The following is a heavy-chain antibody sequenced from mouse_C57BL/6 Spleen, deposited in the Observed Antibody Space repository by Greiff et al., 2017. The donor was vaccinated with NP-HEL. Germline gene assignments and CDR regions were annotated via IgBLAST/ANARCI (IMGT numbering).Heavy chain of an antibody. CDR2: IDPNSGGT. D-gene: IGHD3-1*01. J-gene: IGHJ4*01. CDR1: GYTFTSYW. CDR3: ARSGYSYAMDY. Sequence: QVQLKQPGAELVKPGASVKLSCKASGYTFTSYWMHWVKQRPGRGLEWIGRIDPNSGGTKYNEKFKSKATLTVDKPSSTAYMQLSSLTSEDSAVYYCARSGYSYAMDYWGQGTSVTVSS. V-gene: IGHV1-72*01.